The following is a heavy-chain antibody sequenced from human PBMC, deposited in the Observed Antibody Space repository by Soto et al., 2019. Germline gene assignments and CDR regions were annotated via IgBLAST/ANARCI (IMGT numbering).Heavy chain of an antibody. CDR3: AKVEGYAGTIGWPDY. J-gene: IGHJ4*02. D-gene: IGHD5-12*01. CDR2: IVPIFRRT. CDR1: GGTFSSYP. V-gene: IGHV1-69*01. Sequence: QVQLVQSGAEVQKPGSSVKVSCKVSGGTFSSYPISWVRRAPGQGLEWMGGIVPIFRRTDYAQKFQGRVTITADESTSTAHMELSSLRSDDTAVYYCAKVEGYAGTIGWPDYWGQGTPVTVAP.